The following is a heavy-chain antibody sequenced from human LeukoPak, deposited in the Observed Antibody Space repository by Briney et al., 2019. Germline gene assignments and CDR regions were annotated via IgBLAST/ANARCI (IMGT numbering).Heavy chain of an antibody. V-gene: IGHV3-7*01. CDR3: ARELPHCSSTSCYTGFDY. CDR1: GFTLSSYW. J-gene: IGHJ4*02. Sequence: GGSLRLSCAASGFTLSSYWMSWVRQAPGKGLEWVANIKQDGSEKYYVDSVKGRFTISRDNAKNSMYLQMNSLRAEDTAVYYCARELPHCSSTSCYTGFDYWGQGTLVTVSS. D-gene: IGHD2-2*02. CDR2: IKQDGSEK.